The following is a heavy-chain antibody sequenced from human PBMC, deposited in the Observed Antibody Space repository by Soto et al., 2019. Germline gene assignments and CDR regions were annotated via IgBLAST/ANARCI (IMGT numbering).Heavy chain of an antibody. D-gene: IGHD2-15*01. V-gene: IGHV3-48*04. CDR3: ARAYCSGGSCYHLDQ. CDR1: GFTFSSYS. J-gene: IGHJ4*02. Sequence: GGSLRLSCAASGFTFSSYSMNWVRQAPGKGLEWVSYISSSSSTIYYADSVKGRFTISRDNAKNSLYLQMNSLRAEDTAVYYCARAYCSGGSCYHLDQWGQGTPVTVSS. CDR2: ISSSSSTI.